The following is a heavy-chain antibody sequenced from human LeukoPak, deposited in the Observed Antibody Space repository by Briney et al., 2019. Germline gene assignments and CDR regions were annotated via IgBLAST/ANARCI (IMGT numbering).Heavy chain of an antibody. CDR3: AREQGGYSGSADY. Sequence: ASVKVSSKASGYTFSSYGISWVRQAPGQGLEWMGWISAYDGNTNYAQKFQGRVTMTTDTSTATAYMELRSLRSDDTAVYYCAREQGGYSGSADYWGQGTLVTVSS. D-gene: IGHD5-12*01. V-gene: IGHV1-18*01. CDR2: ISAYDGNT. CDR1: GYTFSSYG. J-gene: IGHJ4*02.